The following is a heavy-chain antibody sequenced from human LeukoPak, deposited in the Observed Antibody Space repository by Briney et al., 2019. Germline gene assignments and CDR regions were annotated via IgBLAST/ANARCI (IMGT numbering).Heavy chain of an antibody. J-gene: IGHJ4*02. Sequence: GGSPRLSCAASGFTFSSYAMHWARQAPGKGLEWVAVISYDGSNKYYADSVKGRFTISRDNSKNTLYLQMNSLRAEDTAVYYCARGGKDGYNHGQFDYWGQGTLVTVSS. CDR3: ARGGKDGYNHGQFDY. CDR2: ISYDGSNK. V-gene: IGHV3-30*04. CDR1: GFTFSSYA. D-gene: IGHD5-24*01.